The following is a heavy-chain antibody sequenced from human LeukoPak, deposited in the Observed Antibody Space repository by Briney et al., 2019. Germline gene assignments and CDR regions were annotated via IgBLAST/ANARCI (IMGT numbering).Heavy chain of an antibody. J-gene: IGHJ4*02. CDR3: VPSGSLYYFDY. Sequence: ASVKVSCKTSGYTFTGYYMHWVRQAPGPGLEWMGWINPNSGGTNYAQKFQGRVTMTRDTSISTAYLELSRLRSDDTAIYYCVPSGSLYYFDYWGQGTLVTVSS. CDR2: INPNSGGT. CDR1: GYTFTGYY. D-gene: IGHD3-10*01. V-gene: IGHV1-2*02.